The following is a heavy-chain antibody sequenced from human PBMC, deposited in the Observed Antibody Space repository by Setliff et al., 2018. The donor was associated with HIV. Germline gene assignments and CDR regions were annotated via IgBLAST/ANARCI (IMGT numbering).Heavy chain of an antibody. CDR3: ARDPKYYYKYFQY. J-gene: IGHJ1*01. V-gene: IGHV4-38-2*02. CDR1: GFTFDDYA. D-gene: IGHD1-26*01. CDR2: IHDSGRT. Sequence: PSETLSLRLSCAASGFTFDDYAMHWIRQPPGKGLEWIGSIHDSGRTYYNPSLKSRVTISVDTSKNQFSLKLSSVTAADTAVYYCARDPKYYYKYFQYWGPGTLVTVSS.